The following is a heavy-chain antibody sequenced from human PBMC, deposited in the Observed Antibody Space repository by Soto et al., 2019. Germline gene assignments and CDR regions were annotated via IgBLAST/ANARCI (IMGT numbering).Heavy chain of an antibody. J-gene: IGHJ6*02. CDR2: IIPIFGTA. Sequence: QVQLVQSGAEVKKPGSSVKVSCKASGGTFSSYAISWVRQAPGQGLEWMGGIIPIFGTANYAQKFQGRVTITADESTSTAYMELSSLRSEDTAVYYCARDLGYVGEDYYYYGMDVWGQGTTVTVS. V-gene: IGHV1-69*01. CDR1: GGTFSSYA. CDR3: ARDLGYVGEDYYYYGMDV. D-gene: IGHD3-16*01.